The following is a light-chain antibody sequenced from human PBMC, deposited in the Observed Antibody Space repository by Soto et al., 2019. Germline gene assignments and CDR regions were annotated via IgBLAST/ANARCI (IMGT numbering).Light chain of an antibody. CDR1: QAIGNF. Sequence: DIQMTQSPSSLSASVGDRVTITCRASQAIGNFLAWYQQKPGKVPKLLIYATSTLQSGVPSRFSGSGSGTDFTLTISSLQPEDFATYYCRNYNSVPYTFGPGTKVDTK. CDR2: ATS. CDR3: RNYNSVPYT. J-gene: IGKJ3*01. V-gene: IGKV1-27*01.